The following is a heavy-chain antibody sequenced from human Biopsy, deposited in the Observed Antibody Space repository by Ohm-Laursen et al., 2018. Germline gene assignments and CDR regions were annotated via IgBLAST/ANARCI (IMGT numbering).Heavy chain of an antibody. V-gene: IGHV1-2*02. CDR1: GYTFAGYY. CDR3: TRGGYYYDSLAYYYWFDP. CDR2: INAKTGDT. J-gene: IGHJ5*02. D-gene: IGHD3-22*01. Sequence: AASVKVSCKASGYTFAGYYLHWVRQAPGQGLEWMGWINAKTGDTNYAQKFQGRVTMTRDTSISTAYVDLSSLRSDDTAAYYCTRGGYYYDSLAYYYWFDPWGQGTLVTVSS.